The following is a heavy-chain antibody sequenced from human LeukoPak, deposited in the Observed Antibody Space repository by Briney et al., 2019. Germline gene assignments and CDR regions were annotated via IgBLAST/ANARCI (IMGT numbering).Heavy chain of an antibody. CDR3: ARCRVLRDRGYYSYYYYYGMDV. CDR1: GFTVSSNY. CDR2: IKQDGSEK. J-gene: IGHJ6*02. Sequence: GGSLRLSCAASGFTVSSNYMSWVRQAPGKGLEWVANIKQDGSEKYYVDSVKGRFTISRDNAKNSLYLQMNSLRAEDTAVYYCARCRVLRDRGYYSYYYYYGMDVWGQGTTVTVSS. V-gene: IGHV3-7*01. D-gene: IGHD3-3*01.